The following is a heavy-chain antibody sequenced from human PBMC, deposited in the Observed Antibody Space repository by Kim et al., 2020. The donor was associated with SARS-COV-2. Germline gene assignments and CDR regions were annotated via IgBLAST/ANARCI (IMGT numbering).Heavy chain of an antibody. D-gene: IGHD2-15*01. J-gene: IGHJ4*02. Sequence: ASVKVSCKASGYTFSSYYIHWVRQAPGQGLEWMGIINPSGGNTNYAQEFQGRVAMTRDSSTSIVYMELSGLRSDDTAVYYCARRDCSGTSCHFNYWGQGTLVTVSS. V-gene: IGHV1-46*01. CDR2: INPSGGNT. CDR3: ARRDCSGTSCHFNY. CDR1: GYTFSSYY.